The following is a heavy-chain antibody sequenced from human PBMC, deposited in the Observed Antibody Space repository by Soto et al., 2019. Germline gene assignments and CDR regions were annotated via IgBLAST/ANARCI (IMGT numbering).Heavy chain of an antibody. D-gene: IGHD3-3*01. CDR2: ISAYNGNT. CDR1: GYTFTSYG. Sequence: QVQLVQSGAEVKKPGASVKVSCKASGYTFTSYGISWVRQAPGQGLEWMGWISAYNGNTNYAQKRQGRVTTTPHTTTSTAYMELRSLRSDDTAVYYCARVEGASYDFWSGARHGMDVWGQGTTVTVSS. CDR3: ARVEGASYDFWSGARHGMDV. V-gene: IGHV1-18*01. J-gene: IGHJ6*02.